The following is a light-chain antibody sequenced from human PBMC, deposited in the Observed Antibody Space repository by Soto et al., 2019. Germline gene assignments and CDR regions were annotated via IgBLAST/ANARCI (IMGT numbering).Light chain of an antibody. CDR3: QQYQNWPLT. J-gene: IGKJ1*01. CDR2: GAS. Sequence: EIVMTQSPATLSVSPGERATISCRASQSVGGNLAWYQQKPSQAPSLLIYGASTRATGIPARFSGSGSGTEFTLTISSLQSEDFTVYYCQQYQNWPLTFGQGTKV. CDR1: QSVGGN. V-gene: IGKV3-15*01.